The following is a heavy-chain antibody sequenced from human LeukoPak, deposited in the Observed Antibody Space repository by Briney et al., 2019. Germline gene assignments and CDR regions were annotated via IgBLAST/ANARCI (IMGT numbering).Heavy chain of an antibody. CDR2: IKQDGSEK. J-gene: IGHJ4*02. CDR1: GFTFSTYW. CDR3: ASPGYNSVWSLDY. V-gene: IGHV3-7*01. Sequence: GGSLRLSCAASGFTFSTYWMRWVRQAPGKGLEWVGNIKQDGSEKYYVDSVKGRFTISRDNDTNSMYLQMNSLGAEDTAVYYCASPGYNSVWSLDYWGQGALVTVSS. D-gene: IGHD6-19*01.